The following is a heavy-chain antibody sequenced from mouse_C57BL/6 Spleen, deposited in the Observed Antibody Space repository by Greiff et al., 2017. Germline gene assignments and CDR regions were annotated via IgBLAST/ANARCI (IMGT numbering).Heavy chain of an antibody. CDR2: IYPGDGDT. V-gene: IGHV1-82*01. J-gene: IGHJ2*01. D-gene: IGHD4-1*01. CDR3: ARSGLGRYFDY. CDR1: GYAFSSSW. Sequence: QVQLKESGPELVKPGASVKISCKASGYAFSSSWMNWVKQRPGKGLEWIGRIYPGDGDTNYNGKFKGKATLTADKSSSTAYMQLSSLTSEDSAVYFCARSGLGRYFDYWGQGTTLTVSS.